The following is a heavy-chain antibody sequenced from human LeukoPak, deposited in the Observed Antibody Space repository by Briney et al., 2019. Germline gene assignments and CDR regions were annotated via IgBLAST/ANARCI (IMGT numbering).Heavy chain of an antibody. CDR3: ARDAYAGSGYYTFYVGYFDL. Sequence: ASVKVSCKASGYTLTGYYMHWVGQAPGQGLEWMGWINPNSGGTNYAQKFQGRVSMTSDTSISTGYMELSRLRSDDTAVYYCARDAYAGSGYYTFYVGYFDLWGRGTLVTVSS. CDR1: GYTLTGYY. CDR2: INPNSGGT. J-gene: IGHJ2*01. V-gene: IGHV1-2*02. D-gene: IGHD3-22*01.